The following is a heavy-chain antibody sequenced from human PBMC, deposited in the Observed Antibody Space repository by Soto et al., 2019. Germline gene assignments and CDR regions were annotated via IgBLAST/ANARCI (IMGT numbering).Heavy chain of an antibody. D-gene: IGHD3-10*01. V-gene: IGHV4-31*03. CDR2: IYYSGST. Sequence: SETLSLTCTVSGGSISSGDYYWSWIRQHPGKGLEWIGYIYYSGSTYYNPSLKSRVTISVDTSKNQFSLKLSSVTAADTAVYYCARTPLTYYYGSGSAYGMDVWGQGTTVTVSS. J-gene: IGHJ6*02. CDR3: ARTPLTYYYGSGSAYGMDV. CDR1: GGSISSGDYY.